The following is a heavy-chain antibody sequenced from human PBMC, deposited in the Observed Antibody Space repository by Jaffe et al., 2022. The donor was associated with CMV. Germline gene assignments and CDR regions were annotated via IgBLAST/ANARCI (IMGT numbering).Heavy chain of an antibody. CDR3: AKTDVSTGPFDY. CDR2: ISGSGDII. Sequence: EVQVLESGGGLVQPGGSLRLSCAASGFTFSSYAMDWVRQAPGKGLEWVSAISGSGDIIYYADFVQGRFTISRDNSKNTLYLQMNSLRADDTAVYYCAKTDVSTGPFDYWGQGTMVTVSS. J-gene: IGHJ4*02. V-gene: IGHV3-23*01. CDR1: GFTFSSYA. D-gene: IGHD1-1*01.